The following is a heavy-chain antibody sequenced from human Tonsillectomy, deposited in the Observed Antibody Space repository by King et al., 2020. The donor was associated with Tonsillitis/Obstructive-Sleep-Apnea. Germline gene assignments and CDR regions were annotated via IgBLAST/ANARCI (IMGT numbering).Heavy chain of an antibody. Sequence: VQLVESGGGLVQTGGSLRLSCAASGFTFSSYWMHWVRKAPGKGLVWVSRINSDGSSTSYADSVKGRFTISRDNAKNTLYLQMNSLRAEDTAVYYCARDPSSSCSSDAFDIWGQGTMVTVSS. D-gene: IGHD6-13*01. CDR2: INSDGSST. CDR1: GFTFSSYW. J-gene: IGHJ3*02. CDR3: ARDPSSSCSSDAFDI. V-gene: IGHV3-74*01.